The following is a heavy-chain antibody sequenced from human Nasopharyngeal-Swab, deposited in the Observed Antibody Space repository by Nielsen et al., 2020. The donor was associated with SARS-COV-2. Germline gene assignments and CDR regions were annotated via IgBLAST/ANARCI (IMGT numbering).Heavy chain of an antibody. J-gene: IGHJ6*02. CDR1: GFTVTSKY. CDR3: TRGDIWFARLIYYGMDV. Sequence: GESLKISCAASGFTVTSKYMSWVRQAPGKGLEWVSVIYSGGDTYYAGSVKGRFTISRDKSKNTLYLQMNSLRAEDTAVYYYTRGDIWFARLIYYGMDVWGQGTTVTVSS. CDR2: IYSGGDT. D-gene: IGHD3-10*01. V-gene: IGHV3-53*01.